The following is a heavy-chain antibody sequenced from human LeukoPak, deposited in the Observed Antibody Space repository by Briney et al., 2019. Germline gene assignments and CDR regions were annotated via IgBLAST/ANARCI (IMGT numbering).Heavy chain of an antibody. Sequence: GGSLRLSCAASGFILGNAWMSWVRQAPGKGLEWVGRIKSKTDGGTTDYAAPVKGRFTISRDDSKNTLYLQVNSLKTEDTAVYYCVRGVRYFDYWGQGTLVTVSS. CDR3: VRGVRYFDY. V-gene: IGHV3-15*01. D-gene: IGHD3-10*01. CDR1: GFILGNAW. J-gene: IGHJ4*02. CDR2: IKSKTDGGTT.